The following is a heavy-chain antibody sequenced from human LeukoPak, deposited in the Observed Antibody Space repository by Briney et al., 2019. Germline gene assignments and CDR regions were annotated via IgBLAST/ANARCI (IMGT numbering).Heavy chain of an antibody. D-gene: IGHD1-26*01. J-gene: IGHJ4*02. CDR2: IIPIFGTA. CDR3: ARGVPKVGAADY. CDR1: GGTFSIYA. Sequence: SVKVSCKASGGTFSIYAISWVRQAPGQGLEWMGGIIPIFGTANYAQKFQGRVTITTDESTSTAYMELSSLRSEDTAVYYCARGVPKVGAADYWGQGTLVTVSS. V-gene: IGHV1-69*05.